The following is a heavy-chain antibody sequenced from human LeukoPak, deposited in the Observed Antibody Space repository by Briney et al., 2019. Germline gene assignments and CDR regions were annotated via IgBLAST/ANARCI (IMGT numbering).Heavy chain of an antibody. D-gene: IGHD6-13*01. CDR1: GLTFSSYA. CDR2: ISGSGDST. J-gene: IGHJ6*03. CDR3: AKGRSSSARDYYYYMDV. Sequence: GGSLRLSCAASGLTFSSYAMSWVRQAPGKGLEWVSAISGSGDSTHYADYVKGRFTISRDNSKNTPYLQMYSLRAEDTAVYYCAKGRSSSARDYYYYMDVWGKGTTVTVSS. V-gene: IGHV3-23*01.